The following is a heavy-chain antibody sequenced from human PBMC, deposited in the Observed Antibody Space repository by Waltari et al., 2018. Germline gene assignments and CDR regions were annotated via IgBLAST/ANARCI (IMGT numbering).Heavy chain of an antibody. J-gene: IGHJ4*02. D-gene: IGHD3-10*01. V-gene: IGHV3-23*01. CDR1: GFPFTAYG. CDR3: AKVLGVMGFDS. CDR2: ISGSGNNT. Sequence: EVQLLESGGSLVQPGGSLRLSSAASGFPFTAYGMSWVRQAPGKGLECVSGISGSGNNTYYADSVRGRFTTSRDNSKNTLYLEMDSLRVEDTAIYYCAKVLGVMGFDSWVQGILVTVSS.